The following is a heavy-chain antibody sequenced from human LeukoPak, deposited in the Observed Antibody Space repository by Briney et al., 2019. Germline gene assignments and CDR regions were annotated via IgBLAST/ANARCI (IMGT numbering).Heavy chain of an antibody. J-gene: IGHJ6*02. CDR2: INPSGGST. V-gene: IGHV1-46*01. Sequence: ASVKVSCKASGYTFINYYIHWVRQVPGQGLEWMGIINPSGGSTTYAQKIEGRVTLTTDTSTSTVYMELSSLRSDDTSVYYCAREGYGSGRRLGMDVWGRGTTATVSS. CDR1: GYTFINYY. CDR3: AREGYGSGRRLGMDV. D-gene: IGHD3-10*01.